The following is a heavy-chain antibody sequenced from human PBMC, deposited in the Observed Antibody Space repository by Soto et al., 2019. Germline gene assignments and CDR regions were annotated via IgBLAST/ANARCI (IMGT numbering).Heavy chain of an antibody. J-gene: IGHJ4*02. CDR1: GDSISSYY. CDR2: IYYSGST. CDR3: ARDILYRLDY. Sequence: SETLSLTCTVSGDSISSYYWSWIRQPPGKGLEWIGYIYYSGSTNYNPSLKSRVTISVDTSKNQFSLKLISVTAADTAVYYCARDILYRLDYWGQGILVTVSS. D-gene: IGHD3-9*01. V-gene: IGHV4-59*12.